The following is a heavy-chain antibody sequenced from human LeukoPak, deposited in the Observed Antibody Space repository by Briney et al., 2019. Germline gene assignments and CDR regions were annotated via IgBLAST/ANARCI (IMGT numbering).Heavy chain of an antibody. CDR2: INHSGST. Sequence: PSETLSLTCAVYGGSFSGYYWSWIRQPPGKGLEWIGEINHSGSTNYNPSLKSRVTISVDTSKNQFSLKLNSVTAADTAVYYCARDIHVPRIREPYFDIWGEGTLVTVSS. D-gene: IGHD1-14*01. CDR1: GGSFSGYY. CDR3: ARDIHVPRIREPYFDI. J-gene: IGHJ3*02. V-gene: IGHV4-34*01.